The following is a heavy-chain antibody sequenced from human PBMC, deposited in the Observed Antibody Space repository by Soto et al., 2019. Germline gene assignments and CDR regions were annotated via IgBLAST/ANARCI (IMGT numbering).Heavy chain of an antibody. Sequence: PGGSLRLSCGSSGFTFSSYWMHWVRQAPGKGLVWVSRVNTDESRTSYADSVKGRFTISRDNAKNTLYLQMNSLRAEDTAVYYCARVLNGQWYFDYWGQGTQVTVS. V-gene: IGHV3-74*01. D-gene: IGHD6-19*01. J-gene: IGHJ4*02. CDR1: GFTFSSYW. CDR2: VNTDESRT. CDR3: ARVLNGQWYFDY.